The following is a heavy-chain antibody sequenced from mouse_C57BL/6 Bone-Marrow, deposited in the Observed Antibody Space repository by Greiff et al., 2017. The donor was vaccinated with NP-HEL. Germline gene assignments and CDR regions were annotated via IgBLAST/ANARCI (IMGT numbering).Heavy chain of an antibody. CDR1: GFSLTSYG. D-gene: IGHD1-1*01. CDR3: ARNFRKITTVVARDWYFDV. CDR2: IWSGGST. J-gene: IGHJ1*03. Sequence: VKLQESGPGLVQPSQSLSITCTVSGFSLTSYGVHWVRQSPGKGLEWLGVIWSGGSTDYNAAFISRLSISKDNSKSQVFFKMNSLQADDTAIYYCARNFRKITTVVARDWYFDVWGTGTTVTVSS. V-gene: IGHV2-2*01.